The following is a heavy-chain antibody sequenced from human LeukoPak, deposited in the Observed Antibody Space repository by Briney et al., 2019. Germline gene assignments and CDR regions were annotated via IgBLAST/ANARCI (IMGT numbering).Heavy chain of an antibody. Sequence: GGSLRLSCAVSGFAFGSEAMSWVRQSPARGLEWVASISPGGGTTYYADYVKGRFTISRDNSKNSLFVQMNSLRAEDTALYYCAKARGTSAATGYYYYMDVWADGTTVTVSS. D-gene: IGHD2-2*01. CDR3: AKARGTSAATGYYYYMDV. CDR2: ISPGGGTT. V-gene: IGHV3-23*01. J-gene: IGHJ6*03. CDR1: GFAFGSEA.